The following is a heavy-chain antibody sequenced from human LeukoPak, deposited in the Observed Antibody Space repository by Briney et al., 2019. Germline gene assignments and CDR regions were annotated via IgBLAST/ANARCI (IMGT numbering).Heavy chain of an antibody. CDR1: GFTFSSYA. CDR2: ISGSGGST. CDR3: AKDHYYGSGSYYHAFGI. D-gene: IGHD3-10*01. V-gene: IGHV3-23*01. Sequence: GGSLRLSCAASGFTFSSYAMSWVRQAPGKGLEWVSAISGSGGSTYYADSVKGRFTISRDNSKNTLYLQMNSLRAEDTAVYYCAKDHYYGSGSYYHAFGIWGQGTMVTVSS. J-gene: IGHJ3*02.